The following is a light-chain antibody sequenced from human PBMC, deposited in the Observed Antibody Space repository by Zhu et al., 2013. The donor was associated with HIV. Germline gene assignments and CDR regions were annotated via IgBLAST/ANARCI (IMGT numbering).Light chain of an antibody. Sequence: DIVMTQSPLSLSVTPGEPASISCRSSQSLLNRNGYNYLDWYVLKPGHSPQLLIYLASYRASGVPDRFSGSGSGTDFNLTIASLEPADFGSYYCQQRDNWLYTFGGGTKLEMK. V-gene: IGKV2-28*01. CDR3: QQRDNWLYT. CDR2: LAS. J-gene: IGKJ4*01. CDR1: QSLLNRNGYNY.